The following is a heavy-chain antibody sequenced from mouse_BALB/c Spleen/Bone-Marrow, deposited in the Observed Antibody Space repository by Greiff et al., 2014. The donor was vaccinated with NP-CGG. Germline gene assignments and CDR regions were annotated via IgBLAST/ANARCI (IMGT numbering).Heavy chain of an antibody. CDR3: ARFAGTPYTMDY. D-gene: IGHD4-1*01. CDR1: SYSITSYYS. CDR2: IHYSGTT. J-gene: IGHJ4*01. V-gene: IGHV3-1*02. Sequence: EVQLQQSGPDLVKPSQSLSLTCTVTSYSITSYYSWHWIRQFPGNKLEWMGYIHYSGTTVYNPSLKSRISITRDTSNNQFFLQLNSVTTEDTATYYCARFAGTPYTMDYWGQGTSVTVSS.